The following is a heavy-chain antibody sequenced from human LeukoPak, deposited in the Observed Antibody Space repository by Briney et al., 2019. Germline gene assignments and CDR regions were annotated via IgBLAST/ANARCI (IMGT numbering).Heavy chain of an antibody. V-gene: IGHV3-7*01. CDR2: IKQDGSQE. Sequence: GGSLRLSCAASRFTLSTYWMSWVRQAPGKGLEWVAHIKQDGSQEYYVDSVRGRFTISRDSAKNSLYLQMNSLRAEDTAVYYCARGVPYDSWSGPHYSDYWGQGTLVTVSS. J-gene: IGHJ4*02. CDR1: RFTLSTYW. D-gene: IGHD3-3*01. CDR3: ARGVPYDSWSGPHYSDY.